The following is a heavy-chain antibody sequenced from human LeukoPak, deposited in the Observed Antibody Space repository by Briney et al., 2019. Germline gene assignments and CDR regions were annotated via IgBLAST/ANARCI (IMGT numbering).Heavy chain of an antibody. CDR2: INAGNGNT. J-gene: IGHJ4*02. D-gene: IGHD2-2*01. Sequence: ASVKVSCKASGFTFTNYAIHWVRQAPGQRLEWMGWINAGNGNTKYSQKFRGRVTITRDTSASTAYMELSSLRSEDTAVYYCARGRWTSHQLTYYFDYWGQGTLVTVSS. CDR1: GFTFTNYA. CDR3: ARGRWTSHQLTYYFDY. V-gene: IGHV1-3*01.